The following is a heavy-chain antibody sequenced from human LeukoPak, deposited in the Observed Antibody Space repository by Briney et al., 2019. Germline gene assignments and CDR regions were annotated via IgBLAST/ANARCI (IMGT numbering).Heavy chain of an antibody. CDR1: GGSISSYY. J-gene: IGHJ5*02. D-gene: IGHD3-22*01. V-gene: IGHV4-4*07. Sequence: PSETLSLTCTVSGGSISSYYWSWIRQPAGKGLEWIGRIYTSGSTNYNPSLKSRVTMSVDTSKNQFSLKLGSVTAADTAVYYCARDRVLEPYYYDSSGYHGWFDPWGQGTLVTVSS. CDR3: ARDRVLEPYYYDSSGYHGWFDP. CDR2: IYTSGST.